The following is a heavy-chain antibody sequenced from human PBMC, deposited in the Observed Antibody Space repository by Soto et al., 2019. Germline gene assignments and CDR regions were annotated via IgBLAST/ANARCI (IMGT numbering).Heavy chain of an antibody. CDR1: GGSISSYY. CDR2: IYYSGST. CDR3: ASSPHYYDSSGYYPNWFDP. Sequence: PSETLSLTCTVSGGSISSYYWSWIRQPPGKGLEWIGYIYYSGSTNYNPSLKSRVTISVDTSKNQFSLKLSSVTAADTAVYYCASSPHYYDSSGYYPNWFDPWGQETLVTVSS. J-gene: IGHJ5*02. D-gene: IGHD3-22*01. V-gene: IGHV4-59*01.